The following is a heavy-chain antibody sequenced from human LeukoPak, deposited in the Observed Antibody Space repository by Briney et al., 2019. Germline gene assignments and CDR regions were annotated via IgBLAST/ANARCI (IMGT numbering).Heavy chain of an antibody. CDR1: GFNFNSYG. CDR3: AKDSPGWFDP. V-gene: IGHV3-30*18. J-gene: IGHJ5*02. Sequence: PGGSPGLSCAASGFNFNSYGNHWVRQAPGKGLEGVAVISYYGSNKYYADSLTGRFTLSRDNVKNTLSPQMNQLKADDPAVYYFAKDSPGWFDPWGQGTLVTVSS. CDR2: ISYYGSNK. D-gene: IGHD2-2*01.